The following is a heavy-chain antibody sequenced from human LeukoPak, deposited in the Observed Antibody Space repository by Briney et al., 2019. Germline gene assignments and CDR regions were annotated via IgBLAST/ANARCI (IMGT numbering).Heavy chain of an antibody. Sequence: SETLSLTCAVYGGSFSGYYWSWIRQPPGKGLEWIGEINHSGSTNYNPSPKSRVTISVDTSKNQFSLKLSSVTAADTAVYYCARGLTYVVRGVISYYYGMDVWGKGTTVTVSS. CDR1: GGSFSGYY. J-gene: IGHJ6*04. CDR2: INHSGST. CDR3: ARGLTYVVRGVISYYYGMDV. V-gene: IGHV4-34*01. D-gene: IGHD3-10*01.